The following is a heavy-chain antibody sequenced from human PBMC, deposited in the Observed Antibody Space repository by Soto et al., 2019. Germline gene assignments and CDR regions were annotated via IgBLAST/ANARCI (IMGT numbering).Heavy chain of an antibody. CDR2: INWNSGSI. D-gene: IGHD6-13*01. J-gene: IGHJ1*01. CDR3: VKDESINWYSGHFRH. V-gene: IGHV3-9*01. CDR1: GFTFDYYA. Sequence: GGSLRLSCAASGFTFDYYAMHWVRQVPGKGLEWVSGINWNSGSIGYGDSVKGRFAISRDNAKNSLHLQMDSLSAEDTAFYYCVKDESINWYSGHFRHWGQGTLVTVSS.